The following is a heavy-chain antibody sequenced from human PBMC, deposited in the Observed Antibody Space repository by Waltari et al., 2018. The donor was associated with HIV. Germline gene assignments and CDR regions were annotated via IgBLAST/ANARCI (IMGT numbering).Heavy chain of an antibody. CDR2: CDPEDGET. CDR1: GYPLTELS. Sequence: QVQLVQSGAEVKKPGASVKVSCKVSGYPLTELSMHWVRQAPGKGLEWMGGCDPEDGETIYAQKFQGRVTMTEDTSTDTAYMELSSLRSEDTAVYYCATDRGSWASPTERKKGFQHWGQGTLVTVSS. J-gene: IGHJ1*01. D-gene: IGHD6-6*01. V-gene: IGHV1-24*01. CDR3: ATDRGSWASPTERKKGFQH.